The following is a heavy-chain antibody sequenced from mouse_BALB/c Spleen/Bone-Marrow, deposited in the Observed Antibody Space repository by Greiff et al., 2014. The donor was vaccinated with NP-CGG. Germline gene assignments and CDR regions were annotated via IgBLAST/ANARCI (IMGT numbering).Heavy chain of an antibody. CDR3: ARLGYSGY. CDR1: GYAFNSSW. Sequence: QVQLQQSGPELVKPGASVKISCKASGYAFNSSWMNWVKQRPGQGLEWIGRIFPGDGDTNYDGKFRGKATLTADKSSNTAYTQLSSLTSVDSAVYICARLGYSGYWGQGTALTVSS. CDR2: IFPGDGDT. V-gene: IGHV1-82*01. J-gene: IGHJ2*01. D-gene: IGHD1-3*01.